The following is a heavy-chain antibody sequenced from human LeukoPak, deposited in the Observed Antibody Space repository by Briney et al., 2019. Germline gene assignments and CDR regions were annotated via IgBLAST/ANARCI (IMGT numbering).Heavy chain of an antibody. CDR1: GFTFSSSA. CDR2: ISGSGDRT. CDR3: AKVQTPGGYYFDY. D-gene: IGHD1-26*01. V-gene: IGHV3-23*01. J-gene: IGHJ4*02. Sequence: GGSLRLSCAASGFTFSSSAMSWVRQVPGKGLEWVSTISGSGDRTYYADSVKGRFTISRDNSKNTLYLQMNSLRAEDTAVYYCAKVQTPGGYYFDYWGQGTLVAVSS.